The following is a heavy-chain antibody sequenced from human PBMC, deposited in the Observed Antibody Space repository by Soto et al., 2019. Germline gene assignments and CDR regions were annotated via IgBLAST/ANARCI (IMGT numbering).Heavy chain of an antibody. CDR2: ISYDGSNK. D-gene: IGHD5-18*01. J-gene: IGHJ3*02. Sequence: GGSLRLSCAASGFTFSSSAMHWVRQAPGKGLEWVAVISYDGSNKYYADSVKGRFTISRDNSKNTLYLQMNSLRAEDTAVYYCARDLRAWIQDSGAFDIWGQGTMVTVSS. CDR3: ARDLRAWIQDSGAFDI. CDR1: GFTFSSSA. V-gene: IGHV3-30-3*01.